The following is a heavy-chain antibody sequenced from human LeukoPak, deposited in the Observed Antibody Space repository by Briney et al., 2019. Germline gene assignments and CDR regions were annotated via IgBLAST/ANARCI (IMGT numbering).Heavy chain of an antibody. CDR3: ARSDGYGLVGI. CDR2: IYSSGST. V-gene: IGHV4-39*07. D-gene: IGHD5-18*01. CDR1: GASINSGSNY. Sequence: ASETLSLTCRVSGASINSGSNYWGWIRQPPGKTLEWIGSIYSSGSTYYNPSLKSRVIIMIDTPKNHFSLTLSSVTAADTAVYYCARSDGYGLVGIWGQGTMVTVSS. J-gene: IGHJ3*02.